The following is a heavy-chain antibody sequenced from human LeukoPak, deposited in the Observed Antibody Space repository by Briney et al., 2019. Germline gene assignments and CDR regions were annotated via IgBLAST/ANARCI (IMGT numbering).Heavy chain of an antibody. CDR2: ISSDSNYI. V-gene: IGHV3-21*01. D-gene: IGHD1-1*01. CDR1: GFTFNYYS. Sequence: GGSLRLSCAASGFTFNYYSMNWVRQAPGKGLEWVASISSDSNYIHYADSVKGRFTISRDNAKNSLYLQINSLRVEDTAVYYCARDWGNWDFDYWGQGTLVSVSA. CDR3: ARDWGNWDFDY. J-gene: IGHJ4*02.